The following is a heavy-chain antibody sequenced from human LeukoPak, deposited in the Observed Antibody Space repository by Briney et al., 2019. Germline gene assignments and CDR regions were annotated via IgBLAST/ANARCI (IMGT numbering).Heavy chain of an antibody. CDR2: IYYSGST. V-gene: IGHV4-61*08. J-gene: IGHJ4*02. CDR1: GDSSSSGDYF. D-gene: IGHD6-19*01. Sequence: PSQTLSLTCTVSGDSSSSGDYFWSWIRQPPGKGLEWIGYIYYSGSTNYNPSLKSRVTISVDTSKNQFSLKLSSVTAADTAVYYCARGYSSGWSLFDYWGQGTLVTVSS. CDR3: ARGYSSGWSLFDY.